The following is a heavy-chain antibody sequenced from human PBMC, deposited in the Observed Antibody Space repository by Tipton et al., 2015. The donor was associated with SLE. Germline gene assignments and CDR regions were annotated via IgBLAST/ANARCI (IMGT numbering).Heavy chain of an antibody. CDR1: GGSISSGSYY. CDR3: ARDLHGGYRGGAFDI. D-gene: IGHD5-12*01. J-gene: IGHJ3*02. V-gene: IGHV4-61*02. CDR2: IYTSGST. Sequence: TLSLTCTVSGGSISSGSYYWSWIRQPAGKGLEWIGRIYTSGSTYYNPSLKSRVTISVDTSKNQFSLKLSSVTAADTAVYYCARDLHGGYRGGAFDIWGQGTMVTVSS.